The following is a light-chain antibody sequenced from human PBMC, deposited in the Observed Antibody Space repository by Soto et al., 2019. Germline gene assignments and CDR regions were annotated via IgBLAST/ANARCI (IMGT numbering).Light chain of an antibody. CDR3: PLWDVGSDHYV. CDR2: FDS. V-gene: IGLV3-21*04. J-gene: IGLJ1*01. Sequence: SYELTQPPSVSVAPGETARISCEGNNIGDKLVHWYQQRPGQAPVLVMYFDSERPSGIPERFSGSNSGNTATLIITRVEAGDEADYYCPLWDVGSDHYVFGSGTKLTVL. CDR1: NIGDKL.